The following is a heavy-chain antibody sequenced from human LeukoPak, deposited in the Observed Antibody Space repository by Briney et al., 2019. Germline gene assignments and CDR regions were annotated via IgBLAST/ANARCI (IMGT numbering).Heavy chain of an antibody. V-gene: IGHV4-39*07. J-gene: IGHJ6*03. CDR3: ARASKQVPAAIYYYYYMDV. CDR2: IYYSGST. D-gene: IGHD2-2*01. CDR1: GGSISSSSYY. Sequence: SETLSLTCTVSGGSISSSSYYWGWIRQPPGKGLEWIVSIYYSGSTYYNPSLKSRVTISVDTSKNQFSLKLSSVTAADTAVYYCARASKQVPAAIYYYYYMDVWGKGTTVTVSS.